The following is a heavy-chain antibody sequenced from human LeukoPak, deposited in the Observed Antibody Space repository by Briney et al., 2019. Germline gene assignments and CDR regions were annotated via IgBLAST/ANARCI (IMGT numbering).Heavy chain of an antibody. J-gene: IGHJ4*02. V-gene: IGHV3-7*04. CDR3: ARETEMANLDY. CDR2: IKQDGSEK. CDR1: GFXFSSYW. D-gene: IGHD5-24*01. Sequence: PGGSLRLSCTASGFXFSSYWMNWVRQAPGKGLEWVANIKQDGSEKYYVDSVKGRFTISRDNAKKSLYLQMNSLRAEDTAVYYCARETEMANLDYWGQGTLVTVSS.